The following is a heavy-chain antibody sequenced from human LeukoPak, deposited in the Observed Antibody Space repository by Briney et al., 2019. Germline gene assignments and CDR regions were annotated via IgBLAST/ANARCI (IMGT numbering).Heavy chain of an antibody. V-gene: IGHV3-21*01. J-gene: IGHJ4*02. CDR2: ISSSSSYI. CDR1: GFTFSSYS. D-gene: IGHD3-3*01. Sequence: TGGSLRLSCAASGFTFSSYSMNWVRQAPGKGLEWVSSISSSSSYIYYADSVKGRFTISRDNAKNSLYLQMNSLRAEDTAVYYCARGAGFLEWLVDQNYFDYWGQGTLVTVSS. CDR3: ARGAGFLEWLVDQNYFDY.